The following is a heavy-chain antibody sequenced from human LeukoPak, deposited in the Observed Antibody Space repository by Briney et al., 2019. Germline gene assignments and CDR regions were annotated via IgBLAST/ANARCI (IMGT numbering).Heavy chain of an antibody. Sequence: ASVTVSFTASGYTFTSYGISWVRQAPGQGKEWMGWINAYNGKTNYSQKLQDRGTITTDKTTSTDYMEMRSLRSADKAGYYCARPSPTDYFDYWGQGTLVTVSS. CDR1: GYTFTSYG. J-gene: IGHJ4*02. V-gene: IGHV1-18*01. CDR2: INAYNGKT. CDR3: ARPSPTDYFDY.